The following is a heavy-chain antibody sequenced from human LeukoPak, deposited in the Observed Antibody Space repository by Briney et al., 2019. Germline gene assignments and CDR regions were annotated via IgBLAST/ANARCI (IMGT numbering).Heavy chain of an antibody. CDR1: GGTFSSYA. D-gene: IGHD3-22*01. CDR3: AREGRDYYDSSGPGCDWFDP. V-gene: IGHV1-69*13. CDR2: IIPIFGTA. Sequence: SVKVSCKASGGTFSSYAISWVRQAPGQGLEWMGGIIPIFGTANYAQKFQGRVTITADESTSTAYMELSSPRSEDTAVYYCAREGRDYYDSSGPGCDWFDPWGQGTLVTVSS. J-gene: IGHJ5*02.